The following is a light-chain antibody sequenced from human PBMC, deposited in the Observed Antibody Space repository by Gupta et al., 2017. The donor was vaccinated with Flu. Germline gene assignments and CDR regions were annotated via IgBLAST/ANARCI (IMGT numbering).Light chain of an antibody. V-gene: IGKV1-39*01. Sequence: DIQMTQSPSSLSASVGDRVTITCRASQSISSYLNWYQQKPGKAPKLLIYAASSLQSGVPSRFSGSGSGTDFTLTISSRQPEDFATYYCQQIDSTPALTFGGGTKVEIK. J-gene: IGKJ4*01. CDR1: QSISSY. CDR2: AAS. CDR3: QQIDSTPALT.